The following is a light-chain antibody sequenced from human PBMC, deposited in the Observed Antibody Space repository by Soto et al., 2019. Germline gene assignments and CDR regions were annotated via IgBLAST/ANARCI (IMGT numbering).Light chain of an antibody. CDR3: QQYNNCSYT. Sequence: EIVMTQSPATLSVSLGERATISCWASQSVSSNLAWYQQKPGKAPRLLIYDSSTWNTGIPARFSGSGSGTEFTLTISSLQSDDFAFYYCQQYNNCSYTFGQGTKVEIK. CDR2: DSS. V-gene: IGKV3-15*01. J-gene: IGKJ2*01. CDR1: QSVSSN.